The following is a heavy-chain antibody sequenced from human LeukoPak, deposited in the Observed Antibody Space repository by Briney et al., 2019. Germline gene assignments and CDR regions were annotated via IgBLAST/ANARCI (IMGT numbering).Heavy chain of an antibody. CDR1: GFTVSSNY. D-gene: IGHD6-13*01. J-gene: IGHJ4*02. CDR3: ARARASGYSSSWYYFDY. V-gene: IGHV3-53*01. Sequence: AGGSLRLSCAASGFTVSSNYMSWVRQAPGKGLEWVSVIYSGGSTYYADSVKGRFTISRDNSKNTLYLQMNSLRAEDTAVYYCARARASGYSSSWYYFDYWGQGTLVTVSS. CDR2: IYSGGST.